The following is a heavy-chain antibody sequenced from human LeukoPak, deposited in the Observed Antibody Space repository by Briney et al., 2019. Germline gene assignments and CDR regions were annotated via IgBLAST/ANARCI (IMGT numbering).Heavy chain of an antibody. CDR1: GYTFTGYY. D-gene: IGHD5-18*01. J-gene: IGHJ4*02. Sequence: ASVKVSCKASGYTFTGYYMDWVRQAPGQGLEWMGRINPNSGGTNYAQKFQGRVTMTRDTSISTAYMELSRLRSDDTAVYYCARESYGLSLNYWGQGTLVTVSS. CDR3: ARESYGLSLNY. CDR2: INPNSGGT. V-gene: IGHV1-2*06.